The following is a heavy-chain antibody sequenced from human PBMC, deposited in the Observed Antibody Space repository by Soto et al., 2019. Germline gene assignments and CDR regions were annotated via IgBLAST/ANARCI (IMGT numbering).Heavy chain of an antibody. CDR1: GYSMSIDV. CDR2: ISAYNGNT. CDR3: ERSLGIFWPFDI. Sequence: PVNRSCKASGYSMSIDVVSRLRQAPGQGLEWMGWISAYNGNTNYAQKLQGRVTMTTDTSTSTAYMELRSLRSDDTAVHYCERSLGIFWPFDIWGKRTMVTVSS. D-gene: IGHD3-9*01. V-gene: IGHV1-18*01. J-gene: IGHJ3*02.